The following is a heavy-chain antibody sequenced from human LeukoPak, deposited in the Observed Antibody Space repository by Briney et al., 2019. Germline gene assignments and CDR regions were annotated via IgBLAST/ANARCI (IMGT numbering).Heavy chain of an antibody. Sequence: SETLSLTCAVYGGSLSGYYWSWIRQPPGKGLEWIGEINHSGSTNYNPSLKSRVTISVDTSKNQFSLKLSSVTAADTAVYYCDTPTVVTPDAFDIWGQGTMVTVSS. D-gene: IGHD4-23*01. V-gene: IGHV4-34*01. J-gene: IGHJ3*02. CDR3: DTPTVVTPDAFDI. CDR1: GGSLSGYY. CDR2: INHSGST.